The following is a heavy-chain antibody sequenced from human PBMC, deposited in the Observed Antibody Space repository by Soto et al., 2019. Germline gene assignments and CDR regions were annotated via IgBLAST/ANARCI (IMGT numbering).Heavy chain of an antibody. Sequence: SVKVSCTASGFTFSTSAMQWVRQARGQHLEWMGWIVVGSGNTNYAQKFQERVTITRDMSTSTVYMELSSLTSEDTAVYYCGADEVDHFDTSGYYYLDYWGPGTPVTVSS. CDR3: GADEVDHFDTSGYYYLDY. CDR1: GFTFSTSA. CDR2: IVVGSGNT. D-gene: IGHD3-22*01. J-gene: IGHJ4*02. V-gene: IGHV1-58*02.